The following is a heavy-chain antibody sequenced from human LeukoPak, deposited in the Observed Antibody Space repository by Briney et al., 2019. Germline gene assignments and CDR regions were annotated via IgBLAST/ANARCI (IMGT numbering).Heavy chain of an antibody. Sequence: TSETLSLTCTVSGYSITSGFFWGWIRPPPGQGLEWIGSISHSGMTYHNPSLKSRVTMSVDTSKNQFSLELSSVTGADTAVYYCTRRISSGSYSDYWGQGSLVTVSS. J-gene: IGHJ4*02. CDR2: ISHSGMT. V-gene: IGHV4-38-2*02. CDR3: TRRISSGSYSDY. CDR1: GYSITSGFF. D-gene: IGHD1-26*01.